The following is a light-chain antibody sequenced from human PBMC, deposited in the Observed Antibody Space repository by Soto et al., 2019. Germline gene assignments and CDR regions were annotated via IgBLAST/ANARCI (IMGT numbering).Light chain of an antibody. J-gene: IGLJ2*01. CDR1: SSDVGAYNY. Sequence: QSALTQPPSASRSPGQSVTISCAGTSSDVGAYNYVSWYQQHPGKAPKLMIYEVTKRPSGVPDRFSGSKSGNTASLTVSGLQVEDEADYYCSSHAGTKVVFGGGTKVTVL. CDR2: EVT. CDR3: SSHAGTKVV. V-gene: IGLV2-8*02.